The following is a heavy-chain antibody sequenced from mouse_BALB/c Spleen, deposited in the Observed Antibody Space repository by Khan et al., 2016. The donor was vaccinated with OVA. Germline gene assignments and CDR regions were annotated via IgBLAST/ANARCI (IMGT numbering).Heavy chain of an antibody. CDR2: ITYSGNT. J-gene: IGHJ4*01. Sequence: EVQLQESGPSLVKTSQTLSLTCSVTGDSITSGFWNWIRKFPGNKFEYLGYITYSGNTYYNPSLKRRISITRDTSKSQYYLQLNSVTTEDTATYYCARSYGSWAMDYWGQGTSVTVSS. D-gene: IGHD1-1*01. V-gene: IGHV3-8*02. CDR3: ARSYGSWAMDY. CDR1: GDSITSGF.